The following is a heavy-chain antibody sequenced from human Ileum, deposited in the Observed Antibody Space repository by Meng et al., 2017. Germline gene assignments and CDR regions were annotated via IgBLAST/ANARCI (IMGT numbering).Heavy chain of an antibody. Sequence: GESLKISCGASGFTFSSYWMNWVRQAPGKGLEWVANIKQDGSEKHYVDSVEGRFTISRDNAKSSLYLQMNGLRAEDTAVYYCARDQGSYGNFQHWGQGTLVTVSS. D-gene: IGHD3-10*01. CDR1: GFTFSSYW. CDR3: ARDQGSYGNFQH. V-gene: IGHV3-7*01. CDR2: IKQDGSEK. J-gene: IGHJ1*01.